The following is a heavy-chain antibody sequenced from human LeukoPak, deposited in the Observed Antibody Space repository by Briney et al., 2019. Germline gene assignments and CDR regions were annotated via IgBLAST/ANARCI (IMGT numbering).Heavy chain of an antibody. J-gene: IGHJ3*01. Sequence: ASVRVSCKASGYTFTGYYMHRVRQAPGQELEWMGWINPNIGGTNYAQKFQGRVTMTRDTSISTAYMELSRLRSDDTAVYYCARGGGAVAGSLLYWGQGTMATVSS. D-gene: IGHD6-19*01. CDR1: GYTFTGYY. V-gene: IGHV1-2*02. CDR3: ARGGGAVAGSLLY. CDR2: INPNIGGT.